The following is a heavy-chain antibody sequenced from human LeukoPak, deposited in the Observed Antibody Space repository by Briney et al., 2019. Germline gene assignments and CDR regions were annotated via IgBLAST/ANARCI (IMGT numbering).Heavy chain of an antibody. CDR2: INSDGSST. Sequence: PGGSLSLSCAASGFTFSNYWMHWVRQAPGKGLVWVSRINSDGSSTSYADSVKGRFTISRDNAKNTLYLQMNSLRAEDTAVYYCASAGRYGSGSYSWGQGTLVTVSS. CDR3: ASAGRYGSGSYS. CDR1: GFTFSNYW. J-gene: IGHJ5*02. D-gene: IGHD3-10*01. V-gene: IGHV3-74*01.